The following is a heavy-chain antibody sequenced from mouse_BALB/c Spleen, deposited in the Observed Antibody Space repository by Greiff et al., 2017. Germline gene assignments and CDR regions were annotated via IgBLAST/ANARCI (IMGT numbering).Heavy chain of an antibody. Sequence: EVQLVESGGGLVKPGGSLKLSCAASGFTFSSFGMHWVRQAPEKGLEWVAYISSGSSTIYYADTVKGRFTITRDNPKNTLFLQMTSLRSEDTAMYYCARFDYYYGSSYFDVWGAGTTVTVSS. CDR3: ARFDYYYGSSYFDV. CDR2: ISSGSSTI. D-gene: IGHD1-1*01. CDR1: GFTFSSFG. J-gene: IGHJ1*01. V-gene: IGHV5-17*02.